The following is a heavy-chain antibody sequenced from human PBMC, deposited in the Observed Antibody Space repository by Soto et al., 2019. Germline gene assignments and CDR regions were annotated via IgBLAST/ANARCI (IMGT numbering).Heavy chain of an antibody. J-gene: IGHJ4*02. CDR1: GFTFSSYW. CDR3: ASHGFES. V-gene: IGHV3-74*01. CDR2: INSDGGST. D-gene: IGHD4-17*01. Sequence: PGGSLRLSCAASGFTFSSYWMHWVRQAPGKGLVWVSRINSDGGSTYYADSVRGRFTISRDNAENTLYLQMNSLRAEDTALYYCASHGFESWGQGTPVTVSS.